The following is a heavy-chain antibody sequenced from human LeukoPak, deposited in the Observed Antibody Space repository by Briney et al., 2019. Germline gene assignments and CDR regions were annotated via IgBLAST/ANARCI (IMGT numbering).Heavy chain of an antibody. CDR2: INPNSGGT. V-gene: IGHV1-2*02. J-gene: IGHJ4*02. CDR1: GYTFTGYY. Sequence: ASVKVSCKASGYTFTGYYMHWVRQAPGQGLEWMGWINPNSGGTNYAQKFQGRVTMTRDTSISTAYMELSRLRSDDTAVYYCARDPSITMVRGGSGFYDYWGQGTLVTVSS. D-gene: IGHD3-10*01. CDR3: ARDPSITMVRGGSGFYDY.